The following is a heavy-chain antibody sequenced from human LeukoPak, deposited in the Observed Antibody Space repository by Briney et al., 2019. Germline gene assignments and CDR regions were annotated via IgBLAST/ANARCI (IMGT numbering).Heavy chain of an antibody. Sequence: SETLSLTCTVSGGSISSYYWSWIRQPPGKGLEWSGYIYYSGSTNYNPSLKSRVTISVDTSKNQFSLKLSSVTAADTAVYYCARLLSSAGSGSYYSTKYYYYGMDVWGQGTTVTVSS. CDR2: IYYSGST. D-gene: IGHD3-10*01. V-gene: IGHV4-59*08. CDR1: GGSISSYY. CDR3: ARLLSSAGSGSYYSTKYYYYGMDV. J-gene: IGHJ6*02.